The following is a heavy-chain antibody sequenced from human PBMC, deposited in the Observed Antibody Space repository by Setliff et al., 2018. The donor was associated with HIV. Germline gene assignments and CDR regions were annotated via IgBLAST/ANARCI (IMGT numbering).Heavy chain of an antibody. CDR2: INWDGGSI. CDR3: SKGHPDGDPYYFDY. J-gene: IGHJ4*02. Sequence: GESLKISCAASGFTFDDYTMHWVRQAPGKGLEWVFLINWDGGSIFYADSVRGRFTISRDNSKNSLYLQMNSLRTEDTALYYCSKGHPDGDPYYFDYWGQGTLVTVSS. D-gene: IGHD2-21*02. CDR1: GFTFDDYT. V-gene: IGHV3-43*01.